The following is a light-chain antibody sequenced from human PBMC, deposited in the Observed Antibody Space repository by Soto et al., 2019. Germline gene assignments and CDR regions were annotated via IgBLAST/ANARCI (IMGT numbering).Light chain of an antibody. V-gene: IGLV2-11*01. CDR3: CSYAGTYTSFV. Sequence: VLTQPASVSGSPGQSITISCTGTSSDVGAYIYVSWYQHHPGKAPKVMIYEVTNRPSGVPDRFSGSKSSNTASLTISGLQAEDEADYYCCSYAGTYTSFVFGTGTKVTVL. J-gene: IGLJ1*01. CDR1: SSDVGAYIY. CDR2: EVT.